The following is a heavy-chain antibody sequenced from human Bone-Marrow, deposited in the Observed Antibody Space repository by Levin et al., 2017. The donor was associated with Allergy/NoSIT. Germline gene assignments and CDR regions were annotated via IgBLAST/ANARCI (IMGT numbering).Heavy chain of an antibody. J-gene: IGHJ4*02. Sequence: SETLSLTCTVSGGSISSGGYYWSWIRQHPGKGLEWIGYIHYSGSTSYNPSLKSRVTISADTSKNQFSLRLSSVTAADTAVYYCARASFGSGNYDDYWGQGTLVTVSS. CDR2: IHYSGST. CDR1: GGSISSGGYY. CDR3: ARASFGSGNYDDY. D-gene: IGHD3-10*01. V-gene: IGHV4-31*03.